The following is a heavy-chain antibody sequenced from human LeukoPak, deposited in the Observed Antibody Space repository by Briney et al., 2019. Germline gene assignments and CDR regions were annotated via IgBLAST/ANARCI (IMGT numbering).Heavy chain of an antibody. CDR1: GFTFTNYG. CDR3: PTPSSLRYGSGSPDY. CDR2: IRFDGTHK. D-gene: IGHD3-10*01. Sequence: GGALRLSCVASGFTFTNYGMHWGREAPGKGLEWGAFIRFDGTHKYYADSVKGRFTISRDNSKNTLYLQMNSLTTDDTAVYYCPTPSSLRYGSGSPDYWGQGTLVTVSS. J-gene: IGHJ4*02. V-gene: IGHV3-30*02.